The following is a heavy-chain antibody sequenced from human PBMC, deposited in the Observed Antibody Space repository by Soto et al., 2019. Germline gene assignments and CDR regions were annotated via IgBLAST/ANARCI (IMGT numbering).Heavy chain of an antibody. D-gene: IGHD2-15*01. CDR3: MLANRYCSGGSCYSDAFDM. J-gene: IGHJ3*02. CDR1: GYTFTSYA. V-gene: IGHV1-3*01. CDR2: INAGNGNT. Sequence: GASVKVSCKASGYTFTSYAMHWVRQAPGQRLEWMGWINAGNGNTKYSQKFQGRVTITRDTSASTAYMELSSLRSEDTAVYYCMLANRYCSGGSCYSDAFDMWGQGTMVTVS.